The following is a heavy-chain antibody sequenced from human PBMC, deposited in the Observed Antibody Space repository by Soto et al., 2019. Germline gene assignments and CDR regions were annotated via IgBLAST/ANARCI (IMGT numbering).Heavy chain of an antibody. J-gene: IGHJ4*02. V-gene: IGHV4-39*01. D-gene: IGHD3-10*01. CDR2: IYYSGST. Sequence: SETLSLTCTVSGSSISSSSYYWGWIRQPPGKGREWIGSIYYSGSTYYNPSLKSRVTISVDTSKNQFSLKLSSVTAADTAVYYCARHLEMVWFSPNFDYWGQGTLVTVSS. CDR3: ARHLEMVWFSPNFDY. CDR1: GSSISSSSYY.